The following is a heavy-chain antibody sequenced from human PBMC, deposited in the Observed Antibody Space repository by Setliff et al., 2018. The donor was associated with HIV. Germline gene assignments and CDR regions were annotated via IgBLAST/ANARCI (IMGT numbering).Heavy chain of an antibody. Sequence: ASVKVSCKASGYTFTGFYMHWVRQAPGQGLEWMGRINPNSGDTNYAQKFQGRVTMTRDTSISTAYMELSRLRSDDTAVYYCARVLHCGGDCDTDAFDIWGQGTMVTVSS. CDR1: GYTFTGFY. D-gene: IGHD2-21*01. CDR2: INPNSGDT. J-gene: IGHJ3*02. CDR3: ARVLHCGGDCDTDAFDI. V-gene: IGHV1-2*06.